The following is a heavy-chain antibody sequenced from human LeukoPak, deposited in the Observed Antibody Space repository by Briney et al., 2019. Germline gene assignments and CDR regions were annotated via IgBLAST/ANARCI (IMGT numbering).Heavy chain of an antibody. CDR1: GYSFTSYW. CDR3: ARGDILTGYYWVY. V-gene: IGHV5-10-1*01. CDR2: VGPSDSYT. D-gene: IGHD3-9*01. Sequence: GESLKISCKGSGYSFTSYWISWVRQMPGKGLEWMGRVGPSDSYTNYSPSFQGHVTISADKSISTAYLRWNSLKASDTAMYYCARGDILTGYYWVYWGQGTLVTVSS. J-gene: IGHJ4*02.